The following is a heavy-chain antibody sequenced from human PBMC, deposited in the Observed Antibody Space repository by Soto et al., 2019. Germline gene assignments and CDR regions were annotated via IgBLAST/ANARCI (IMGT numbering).Heavy chain of an antibody. CDR2: TYYRSKWYN. J-gene: IGHJ4*02. D-gene: IGHD6-19*01. CDR3: ARLAPGGSGGGGDY. V-gene: IGHV6-1*01. Sequence: SQTLSLTCAIPGDSVSSNSAAWNWIRQSPSRGLEWLGRTYYRSKWYNDYAVSVKSRITINPDTSKNHFSLQLKSVTPEDTALYYCARLAPGGSGGGGDYWGQGTLVTVSS. CDR1: GDSVSSNSAA.